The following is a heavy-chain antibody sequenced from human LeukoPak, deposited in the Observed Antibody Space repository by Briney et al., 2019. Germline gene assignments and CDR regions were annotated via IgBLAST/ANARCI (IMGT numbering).Heavy chain of an antibody. V-gene: IGHV3-7*01. D-gene: IGHD3-22*01. CDR3: AVDVFTVSSRVRG. J-gene: IGHJ4*02. CDR1: GFTFSGYW. CDR2: IIQDGSDK. Sequence: GGSLRLSCVASGFTFSGYWMTWVRQAPGKGLEWVANIIQDGSDKYYVDSVKGRFTISRDNAKNSLFLQMNSLRAEDTAVYYCAVDVFTVSSRVRGWGRGTLVTVSS.